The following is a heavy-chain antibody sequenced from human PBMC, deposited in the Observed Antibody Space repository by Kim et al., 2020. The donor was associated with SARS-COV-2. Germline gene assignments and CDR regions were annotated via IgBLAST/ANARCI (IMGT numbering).Heavy chain of an antibody. CDR3: ARAKITMIVVVDAFDI. CDR2: IYYSGST. V-gene: IGHV4-61*01. D-gene: IGHD3-22*01. CDR1: GGSVSSGSYY. J-gene: IGHJ3*02. Sequence: SETLSLTCTVSGGSVSSGSYYWSWIRQPPGKGLEWIGYIYYSGSTNYNPSLKSRVTISVDTSKNQFPLKLSSVTAADTAVYYCARAKITMIVVVDAFDIWGQGTMVTVSS.